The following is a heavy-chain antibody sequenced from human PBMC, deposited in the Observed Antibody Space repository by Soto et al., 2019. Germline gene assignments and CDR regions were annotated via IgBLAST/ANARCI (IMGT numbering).Heavy chain of an antibody. CDR1: GFTFSSYS. V-gene: IGHV3-48*02. CDR2: ISSSSSTI. D-gene: IGHD6-19*01. J-gene: IGHJ4*02. CDR3: ARDVEYSSGWYLTDY. Sequence: GGSLRLSCAASGFTFSSYSMNWVRQAPGKGLEWVSYISSSSSTIYYADSVKGRFTISRDNAKNSLYLQMNSLRDEDTAVYYCARDVEYSSGWYLTDYRGQGTLVTVSS.